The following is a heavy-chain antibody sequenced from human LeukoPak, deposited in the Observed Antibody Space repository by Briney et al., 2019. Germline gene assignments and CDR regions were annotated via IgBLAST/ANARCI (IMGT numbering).Heavy chain of an antibody. V-gene: IGHV1-18*01. J-gene: IGHJ4*02. CDR3: ARDSGGGATPKRVFDY. CDR2: ISAYNGNT. CDR1: GYTFTSYG. D-gene: IGHD3-16*01. Sequence: ASVKVSCQASGYTFTSYGISWVRQAPGQELEWMGWISAYNGNTNYAQKLQGRVTMATDTSTSTAYMEMRSLRSDDTAVYYCARDSGGGATPKRVFDYWGQGTLVTVSS.